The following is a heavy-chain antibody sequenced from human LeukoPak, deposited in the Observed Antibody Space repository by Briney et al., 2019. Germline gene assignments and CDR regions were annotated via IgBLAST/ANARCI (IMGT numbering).Heavy chain of an antibody. CDR2: IYSGGST. CDR1: GFTVSSNY. J-gene: IGHJ4*02. CDR3: ARDIRGFYYDSSGYSN. V-gene: IGHV3-53*01. D-gene: IGHD3-22*01. Sequence: GGSLSLSCAASGFTVSSNYVSWVRQAPGKGLEWVSVIYSGGSTYYADSVKGRFTISRDNSKNTLYLQMNSLRAEDTAVYYCARDIRGFYYDSSGYSNWGQGTLVTVSS.